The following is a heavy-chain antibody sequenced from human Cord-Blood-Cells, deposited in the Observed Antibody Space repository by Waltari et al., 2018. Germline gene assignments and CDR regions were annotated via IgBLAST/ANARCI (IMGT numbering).Heavy chain of an antibody. V-gene: IGHV1-8*03. Sequence: QVQLVQSGAEVKKPGASVKVSCKASGYTFTSYDLNWVRQATGQGLEWMGWMNPNSGNPGYAQKFQGRVTLTRNTSISTAYMERSSLRSEDTAVYYCARVAARPYRTYVDYWGQGTLVTVSS. J-gene: IGHJ4*02. CDR2: MNPNSGNP. CDR1: GYTFTSYD. CDR3: ARVAARPYRTYVDY. D-gene: IGHD6-6*01.